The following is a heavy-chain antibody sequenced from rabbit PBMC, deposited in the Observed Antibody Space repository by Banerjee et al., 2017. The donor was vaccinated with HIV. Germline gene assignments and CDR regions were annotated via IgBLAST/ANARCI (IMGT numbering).Heavy chain of an antibody. J-gene: IGHJ4*01. CDR3: ARSYAGYTDTSLHL. V-gene: IGHV1S45*01. Sequence: QEQLEESGGDLVKPEGSLTLTCTASGFSLSNKYVMCWVRQAPGKGLEWIACINTSSGNTVYATWAKGRFTISKTSWTTVTLQMTSLTAADTASYFCARSYAGYTDTSLHLWGPGTLVTVS. D-gene: IGHD7-1*01. CDR2: INTSSGNT. CDR1: GFSLSNKYV.